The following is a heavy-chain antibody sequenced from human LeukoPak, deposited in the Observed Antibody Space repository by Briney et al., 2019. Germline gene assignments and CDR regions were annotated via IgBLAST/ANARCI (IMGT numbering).Heavy chain of an antibody. Sequence: ASVKVSCKASGYSFTAHYMHWIRQAPGQGLEWMGQSNPDNVGTKYAPKFQGRVTMTRDTSIATAYMELSSLRSEDTAVYYCARAVPSITGRGDWFDPWGQGTLVTVSS. V-gene: IGHV1-2*06. CDR3: ARAVPSITGRGDWFDP. D-gene: IGHD1-20*01. CDR1: GYSFTAHY. CDR2: SNPDNVGT. J-gene: IGHJ5*02.